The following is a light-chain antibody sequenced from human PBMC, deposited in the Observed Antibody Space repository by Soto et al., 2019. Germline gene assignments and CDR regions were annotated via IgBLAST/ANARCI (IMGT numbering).Light chain of an antibody. J-gene: IGKJ4*01. CDR2: GAS. Sequence: EIVLTQSPGTLSLSPGARATLSCRASQSVNNYLAWYQQKPGQADRLLIYGASNRATGIPARFSGSGSGTDLTLTISSLEPEDFAVYYCQQRSNWPLTFGEGTKVDIK. V-gene: IGKV3-11*01. CDR1: QSVNNY. CDR3: QQRSNWPLT.